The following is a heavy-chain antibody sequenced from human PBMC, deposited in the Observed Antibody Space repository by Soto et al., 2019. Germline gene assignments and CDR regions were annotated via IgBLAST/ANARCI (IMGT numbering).Heavy chain of an antibody. J-gene: IGHJ4*02. CDR2: ISYDGSNK. V-gene: IGHV3-30*18. D-gene: IGHD6-19*01. Sequence: QVQLVESGGGVVQPGRSLRLSCAASGFTFSSYGMHWFRQSPGKGLEWVAVISYDGSNKYYADSVKGRFTISRDNSKNTMYLQMNSLRAEDTAVYYCAKSGGWRDAFDYWGQGTLVTVSS. CDR1: GFTFSSYG. CDR3: AKSGGWRDAFDY.